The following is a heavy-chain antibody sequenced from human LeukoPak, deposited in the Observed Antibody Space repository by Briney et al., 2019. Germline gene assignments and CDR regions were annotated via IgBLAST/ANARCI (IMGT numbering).Heavy chain of an antibody. D-gene: IGHD2-21*01. V-gene: IGHV3-48*01. CDR3: ARPAADCGGDCYWAFDY. Sequence: PGGSLRLSCAASGFTFSDYSMNWVRQAPGKGLEWVSYISSRSSTIYYADSVKGRFTISRDNAKNSLYLQMNSLRAEDTAVYYCARPAADCGGDCYWAFDYWGQGTLVTVSS. CDR2: ISSRSSTI. CDR1: GFTFSDYS. J-gene: IGHJ4*02.